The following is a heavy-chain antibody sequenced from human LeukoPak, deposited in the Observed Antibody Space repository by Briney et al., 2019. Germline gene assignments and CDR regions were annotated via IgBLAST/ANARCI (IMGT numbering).Heavy chain of an antibody. J-gene: IGHJ4*02. V-gene: IGHV1-18*01. CDR1: GYTFTSYG. CDR3: ARGDRYSSSWYCDY. CDR2: ISAYNGNT. Sequence: ASVTVSCKASGYTFTSYGISWVRQAPGQGLEGMGWISAYNGNTNYAQKLQGRVTMTTDTSTSTAYMELRSLRSDDTAVYYCARGDRYSSSWYCDYWGQETLVTVSS. D-gene: IGHD6-13*01.